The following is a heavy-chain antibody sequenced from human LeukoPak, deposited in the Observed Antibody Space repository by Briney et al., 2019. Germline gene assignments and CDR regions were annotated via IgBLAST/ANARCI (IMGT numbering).Heavy chain of an antibody. CDR2: ISWDGGST. Sequence: GGSLRLSYAASGFTFDDYAMHWVRRAPGKGLEWGSRISWDGGSTYYADSVKGRFTISRDNSKNSLYLQMNSLRAEDTALYYCAKDIISGSGSSSIFDYWGQGTLVTVSS. V-gene: IGHV3-43D*03. CDR1: GFTFDDYA. CDR3: AKDIISGSGSSSIFDY. J-gene: IGHJ4*02. D-gene: IGHD3-10*01.